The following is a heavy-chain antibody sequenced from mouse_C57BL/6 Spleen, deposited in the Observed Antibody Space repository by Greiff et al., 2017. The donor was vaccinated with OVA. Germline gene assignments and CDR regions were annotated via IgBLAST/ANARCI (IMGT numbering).Heavy chain of an antibody. CDR1: GFTFSSYT. J-gene: IGHJ2*01. CDR3: ARRDDYGALDY. CDR2: ISGGGGNT. D-gene: IGHD2-4*01. Sequence: EVKVVESGGGLVKPGGSLKLSCAASGFTFSSYTMSWVRQTPEKRLEWVATISGGGGNTYYPDSVKGRFTISSDNAKNTLYLQMSSLRSEDTAVYYCARRDDYGALDYWGQGTTLTVSS. V-gene: IGHV5-9*04.